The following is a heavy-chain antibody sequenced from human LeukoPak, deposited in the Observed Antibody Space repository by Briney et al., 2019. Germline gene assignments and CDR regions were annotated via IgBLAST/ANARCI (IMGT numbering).Heavy chain of an antibody. J-gene: IGHJ5*02. CDR1: GYTFTSYY. V-gene: IGHV1-46*01. D-gene: IGHD3/OR15-3a*01. CDR3: ARGGLPARSWFDP. CDR2: INPSSGRT. Sequence: ASVKVSCKASGYTFTSYYMNWVRPAPGQGLEWMGIINPSSGRTTYAQKFQGRVTMTRDTSTSTVYMELTSLRSEDTAVFYCARGGLPARSWFDPWGNGTLVTVSS.